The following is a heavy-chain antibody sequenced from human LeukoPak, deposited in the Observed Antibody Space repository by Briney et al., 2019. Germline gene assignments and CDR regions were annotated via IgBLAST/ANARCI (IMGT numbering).Heavy chain of an antibody. CDR3: ARGYYGSGSYYNSGYYYYYMDV. Sequence: ASVKVSCKASGYTFTSYGVSWVRQAPGQGREWVGWICAYNGDTNYAQKLHGRVTMTTETSTRTAYKRQRELRSDEKAVYYCARGYYGSGSYYNSGYYYYYMDVWGKGTTVTVSS. CDR2: ICAYNGDT. D-gene: IGHD3-10*01. CDR1: GYTFTSYG. J-gene: IGHJ6*03. V-gene: IGHV1-18*01.